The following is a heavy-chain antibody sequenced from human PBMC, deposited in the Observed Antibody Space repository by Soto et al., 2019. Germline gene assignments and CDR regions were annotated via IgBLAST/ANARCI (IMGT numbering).Heavy chain of an antibody. D-gene: IGHD1-20*01. J-gene: IGHJ5*02. Sequence: QLQLQESGPGLVKPSETLSLTCTVSGGSISSTSSYWGWLRQPPGESLEWIVSIHYRGNTYYNSSLQRRLPVSVDTSKNHFSLNLSSVTAADTAVYYCARHRRRSDNGNWFNSFDPWGQGTLVTVSS. CDR2: IHYRGNT. CDR1: GGSISSTSSY. V-gene: IGHV4-39*01. CDR3: ARHRRRSDNGNWFNSFDP.